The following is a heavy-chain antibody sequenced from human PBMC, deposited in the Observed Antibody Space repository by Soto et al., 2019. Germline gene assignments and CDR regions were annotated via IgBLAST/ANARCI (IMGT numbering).Heavy chain of an antibody. CDR1: GDSVSGGDSY. V-gene: IGHV4-30-4*01. J-gene: IGHJ4*02. CDR3: VRGGNPYHYATSGPGTFDK. CDR2: TSFSDYT. Sequence: QVQLQESGPGLVKPSQTLSLTCTVSGDSVSGGDSYWSWIRQPPGKALEWIGYTSFSDYTSYTPSLKSRVTISVDMSTSQFSLRLTSVTAADTAIYYCVRGGNPYHYATSGPGTFDKWGQGTLVSVSS. D-gene: IGHD3-22*01.